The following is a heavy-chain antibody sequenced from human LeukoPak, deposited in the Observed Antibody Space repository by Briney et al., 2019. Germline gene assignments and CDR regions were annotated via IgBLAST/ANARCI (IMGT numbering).Heavy chain of an antibody. CDR3: ARGVTIAVAGTVDY. Sequence: GRSLRLSCAASGFTFSSYGMHWVRQAPGKGLEWVAVISYDGSNKYYADSVKGRFTISRDNSKNTLYLQMNSLRAEDTAVYYCARGVTIAVAGTVDYWGQGTLVTVSS. CDR2: ISYDGSNK. CDR1: GFTFSSYG. V-gene: IGHV3-30*19. J-gene: IGHJ4*02. D-gene: IGHD6-19*01.